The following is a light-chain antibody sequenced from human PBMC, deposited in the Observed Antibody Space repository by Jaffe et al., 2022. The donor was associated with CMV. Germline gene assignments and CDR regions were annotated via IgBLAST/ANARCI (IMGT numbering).Light chain of an antibody. CDR2: GAS. CDR3: QQYNYSPVT. V-gene: IGKV3-20*01. Sequence: EIVLTQSPGTLSLSPGERATLSCRPSQSVSSSYLAWYQQKPGQAPRLLIYGASSRATGIPGRFSGSGSGTDFTLTISRLEPEDFAVYYCQQYNYSPVTFGQGTRVEI. CDR1: QSVSSSY. J-gene: IGKJ1*01.